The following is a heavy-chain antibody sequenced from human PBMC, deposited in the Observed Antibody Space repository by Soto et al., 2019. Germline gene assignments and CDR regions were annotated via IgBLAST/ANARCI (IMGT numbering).Heavy chain of an antibody. Sequence: TLSLTCTVSGGCISSYYWSWIRQPPGKGLEWIGYIYYSGSTNYNPSLKSRVTISVDTSKNQFSLKLSSVTAADTAVYYCAREGILTGYYSHYYYYYMDVWGKGTTVTVSS. CDR1: GGCISSYY. CDR2: IYYSGST. CDR3: AREGILTGYYSHYYYYYMDV. D-gene: IGHD3-9*01. V-gene: IGHV4-59*01. J-gene: IGHJ6*03.